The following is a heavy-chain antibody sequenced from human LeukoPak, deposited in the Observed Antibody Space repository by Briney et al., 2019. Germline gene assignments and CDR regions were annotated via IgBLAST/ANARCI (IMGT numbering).Heavy chain of an antibody. J-gene: IGHJ4*02. Sequence: SETLSLTCTVSGDSISRSTYYWAWIRQPPGKGLEWIGSVYYGRSPYFNPSLESRATISVDTSKNHFSLKMSSVTAADTAVYYCARSGGTGTFSYWGQGTLVTVSS. CDR2: VYYGRSP. CDR1: GDSISRSTYY. CDR3: ARSGGTGTFSY. D-gene: IGHD7-27*01. V-gene: IGHV4-39*02.